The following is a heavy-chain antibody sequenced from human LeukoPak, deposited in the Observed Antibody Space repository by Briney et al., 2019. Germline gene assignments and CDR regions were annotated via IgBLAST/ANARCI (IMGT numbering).Heavy chain of an antibody. CDR3: VRHVDYYGMDV. Sequence: AGGSLRLSCAASGFTFSSYDMHWVRQSTGKGLEWVSAIGTAGDTYYSDSVKGRFTISRENARYSLYLQMNSLRAGDTAVYYCVRHVDYYGMDVWGQGTTVTVSS. J-gene: IGHJ6*02. D-gene: IGHD5-12*01. V-gene: IGHV3-13*01. CDR2: IGTAGDT. CDR1: GFTFSSYD.